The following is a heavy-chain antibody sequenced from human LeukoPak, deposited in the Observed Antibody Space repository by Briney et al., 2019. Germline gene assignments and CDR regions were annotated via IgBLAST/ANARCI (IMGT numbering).Heavy chain of an antibody. Sequence: SETLSLTCAVSGGSISSSNWWSWVRQPPGKGLEWIGEMYPSGSTNYNPSLKSRVTISIDTSKNQFSLKLSSVTAADTAVYYCARDMRDSSGLGSAFDIWGQGTMVTVSS. CDR3: ARDMRDSSGLGSAFDI. CDR2: MYPSGST. J-gene: IGHJ3*02. CDR1: GGSISSSNW. V-gene: IGHV4-4*02. D-gene: IGHD3-22*01.